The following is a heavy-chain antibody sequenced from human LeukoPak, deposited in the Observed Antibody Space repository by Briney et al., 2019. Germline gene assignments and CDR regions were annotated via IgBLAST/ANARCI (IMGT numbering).Heavy chain of an antibody. V-gene: IGHV3-53*01. CDR2: IYSDNT. CDR3: ARRAGAYSHPYDY. CDR1: GFTVSGNS. D-gene: IGHD4/OR15-4a*01. Sequence: GSLRLSCTVSGFTVSGNSMSWVRQAPGKGLEWVSFIYSDNTHCSDSVKGRFTISRDNSKNTLYLQMNSLRAEDTAVYYCARRAGAYSHPYDYWGQGTLVTVSS. J-gene: IGHJ4*02.